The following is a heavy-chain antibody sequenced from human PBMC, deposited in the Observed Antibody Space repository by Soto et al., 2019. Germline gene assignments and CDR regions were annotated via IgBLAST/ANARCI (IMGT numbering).Heavy chain of an antibody. Sequence: SVKVSCKASGGTFSSYAISWVRQAPGQGLEWMGGIIPIFGTANYAQKFQGRVTITADKSTSTAYMELSSLRSEDTAVYYCASHRRYYDSSGYWDCGQGTLVTVSS. CDR3: ASHRRYYDSSGYWD. CDR2: IIPIFGTA. J-gene: IGHJ4*02. V-gene: IGHV1-69*06. D-gene: IGHD3-22*01. CDR1: GGTFSSYA.